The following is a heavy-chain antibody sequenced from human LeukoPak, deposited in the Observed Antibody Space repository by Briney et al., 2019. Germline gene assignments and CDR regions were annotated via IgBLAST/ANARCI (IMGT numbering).Heavy chain of an antibody. D-gene: IGHD3-10*01. CDR1: GFTFSSYW. CDR2: IKQDGREK. J-gene: IGHJ4*02. Sequence: PGGSLRLSCAASGFTFSSYWMSWVRQAPGKGLEWVANIKQDGREKYYVDSVKGRFTISRDNAKNSLYLQMNSLRAEDTAVYYCARVVWFGELSYWGQGTLVTVSS. CDR3: ARVVWFGELSY. V-gene: IGHV3-7*01.